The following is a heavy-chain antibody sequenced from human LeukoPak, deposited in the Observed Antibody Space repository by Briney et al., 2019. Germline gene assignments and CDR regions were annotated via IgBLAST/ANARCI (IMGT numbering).Heavy chain of an antibody. V-gene: IGHV3-7*01. CDR2: IKQDGSEK. Sequence: PGGSLRLSCAASGFTFSSYWMSWVRQAPGKGLEWVANIKQDGSEKYYVDSVKGRFTISRDNAKNSLYLQMNSLRAEDTAVYYCAREEYNWNDDGWDYYYYMDVWGKGTTVTVSS. CDR3: AREEYNWNDDGWDYYYYMDV. D-gene: IGHD1-20*01. J-gene: IGHJ6*03. CDR1: GFTFSSYW.